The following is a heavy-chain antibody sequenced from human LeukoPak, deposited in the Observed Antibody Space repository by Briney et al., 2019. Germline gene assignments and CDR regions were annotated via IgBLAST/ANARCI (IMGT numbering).Heavy chain of an antibody. D-gene: IGHD1-26*01. V-gene: IGHV3-7*01. CDR3: ASNWGSYPDC. CDR2: IKEDGSQR. J-gene: IGHJ4*02. CDR1: GFTFSNYW. Sequence: GGSLRLSCAASGFTFSNYWMTWVRQAPGKGLEWVANIKEDGSQRYYVDSVKGRFSISRDNAKNSLYLQMNSLRADDTALYYCASNWGSYPDCWGQGALVTVSS.